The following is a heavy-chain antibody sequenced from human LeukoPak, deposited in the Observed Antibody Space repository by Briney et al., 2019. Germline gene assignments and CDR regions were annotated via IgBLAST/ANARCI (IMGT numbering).Heavy chain of an antibody. J-gene: IGHJ4*02. Sequence: GRSLRLSCAASGFTFSTYVMHWVRQAPGKGLESVALISSDERNKYYADSVKGRFTISRDNSKNTLYLQMNSLRAEDTAVYYCARDGRIAAAGTFDYWGQGTLVTVSS. CDR1: GFTFSTYV. V-gene: IGHV3-30*03. CDR2: ISSDERNK. D-gene: IGHD6-13*01. CDR3: ARDGRIAAAGTFDY.